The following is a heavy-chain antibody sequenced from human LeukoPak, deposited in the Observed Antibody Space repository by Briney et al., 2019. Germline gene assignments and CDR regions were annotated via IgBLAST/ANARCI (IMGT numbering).Heavy chain of an antibody. D-gene: IGHD3-22*01. Sequence: RTSVKVSCKASGYTFTSYYMHWVRQAPGQGLEWMGIINPSGGSTSYAQKFQGRVTMTRDMSTSTVYMELSSLRSEDTAVYYCARVGPSNYYDSSEYFQHWGQGTLVTVSS. CDR2: INPSGGST. CDR3: ARVGPSNYYDSSEYFQH. CDR1: GYTFTSYY. J-gene: IGHJ1*01. V-gene: IGHV1-46*01.